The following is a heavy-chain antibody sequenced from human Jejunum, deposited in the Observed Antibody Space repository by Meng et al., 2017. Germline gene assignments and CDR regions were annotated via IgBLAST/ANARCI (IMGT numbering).Heavy chain of an antibody. Sequence: SETLSLTCTVSGGSLSGYHWNWIRQPPGKGLEWIGYVYHSGSTKYNPSLKSRVTMSVDTSKNQFSLKLTSVTAADTALYYCARDEIGPVYGGWFDPWGQGILVTVSS. CDR3: ARDEIGPVYGGWFDP. CDR1: GGSLSGYH. J-gene: IGHJ5*02. D-gene: IGHD3-10*02. CDR2: VYHSGST. V-gene: IGHV4-59*01.